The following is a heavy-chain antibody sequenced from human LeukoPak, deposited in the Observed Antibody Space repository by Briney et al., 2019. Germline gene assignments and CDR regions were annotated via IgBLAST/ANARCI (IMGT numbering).Heavy chain of an antibody. V-gene: IGHV4-59*01. CDR2: IYYSGST. CDR1: GGSISSYY. CDR3: ARSGGLWFGEFLPKEFDP. J-gene: IGHJ5*02. D-gene: IGHD3-10*01. Sequence: SSETLSLTCTVSGGSISSYYWSWIRQPPGKGLEWIGYIYYSGSTNYNPSLKSRVTISVDTSKNQFSLKLSSVTAADTAVYYCARSGGLWFGEFLPKEFDPWGQGTLVTVSS.